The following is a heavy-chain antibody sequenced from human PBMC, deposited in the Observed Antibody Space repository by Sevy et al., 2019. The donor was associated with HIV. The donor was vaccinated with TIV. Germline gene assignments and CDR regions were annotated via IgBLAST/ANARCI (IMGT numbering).Heavy chain of an antibody. Sequence: ASVKVSCKASGYTFTSYDINWVRQATGQGLEWMGWMNPNSGNTGYAQKFQGRVTMTRNTSISTDYMELSSLRSEDTAVYYCARGGPTYYYGSGSSLGNWFDPWGQGTLVTVSS. V-gene: IGHV1-8*01. CDR2: MNPNSGNT. D-gene: IGHD3-10*01. CDR1: GYTFTSYD. J-gene: IGHJ5*02. CDR3: ARGGPTYYYGSGSSLGNWFDP.